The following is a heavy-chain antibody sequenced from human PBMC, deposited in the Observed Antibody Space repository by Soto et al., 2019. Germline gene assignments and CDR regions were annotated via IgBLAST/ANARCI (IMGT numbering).Heavy chain of an antibody. J-gene: IGHJ6*02. Sequence: EVQLVESGGGLVKPGGSLRLSCEVSGFTFSYYAMNWVRQAPGKGLEWVSSISSSSDYIYYADSVKGRFTISRDNAKNSLFLQMSSLRAEDTAVYFCASEWYDYYQGMDVWGQGTTVTVSS. V-gene: IGHV3-21*01. CDR3: ASEWYDYYQGMDV. D-gene: IGHD1-20*01. CDR1: GFTFSYYA. CDR2: ISSSSDYI.